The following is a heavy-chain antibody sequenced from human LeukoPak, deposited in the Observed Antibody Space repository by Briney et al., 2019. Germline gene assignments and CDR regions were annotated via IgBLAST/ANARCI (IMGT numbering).Heavy chain of an antibody. D-gene: IGHD6-13*01. CDR1: GGSISSYY. Sequence: PSETLSLTCTVSGGSISSYYWGWIRQPPGKGLEWIGSIYYSGSTYYNPPLKSRVTISVDTSKNQFSLKLSSVTAADTAVYYCASSDSSSWYGAYYYYYMDVWGKGTTVTVSS. CDR2: IYYSGST. V-gene: IGHV4-39*07. J-gene: IGHJ6*03. CDR3: ASSDSSSWYGAYYYYYMDV.